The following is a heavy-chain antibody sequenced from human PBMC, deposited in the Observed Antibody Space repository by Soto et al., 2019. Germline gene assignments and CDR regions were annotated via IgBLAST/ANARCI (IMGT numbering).Heavy chain of an antibody. CDR1: GFTFSSYA. D-gene: IGHD3-10*01. CDR2: ISGSGGST. Sequence: GGSLRLSCAASGFTFSSYAMSWVRQAPGKGLEWVSAISGSGGSTYYADSVKGRFTISRDNSKNTLYLQMNSLRAEDTAVYYCAKPSSLLWFGEYGYWGQGTLVTVSS. J-gene: IGHJ4*02. V-gene: IGHV3-23*01. CDR3: AKPSSLLWFGEYGY.